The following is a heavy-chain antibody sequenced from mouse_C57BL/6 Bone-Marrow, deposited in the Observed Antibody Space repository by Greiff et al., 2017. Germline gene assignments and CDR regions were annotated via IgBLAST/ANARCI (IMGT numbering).Heavy chain of an antibody. V-gene: IGHV1-85*01. D-gene: IGHD1-1*01. Sequence: VQLQQSGPELVKPGASVKLSCKASGYTFTSYDINWVKQRPGQGLEWIGWIYPRDGSTKYNEKFKGKDTLTVDTSSSTAYMELHSLTSEDSAVYFCARSDYYGRAWFAYWGQGTLVTVSA. CDR2: IYPRDGST. CDR1: GYTFTSYD. CDR3: ARSDYYGRAWFAY. J-gene: IGHJ3*01.